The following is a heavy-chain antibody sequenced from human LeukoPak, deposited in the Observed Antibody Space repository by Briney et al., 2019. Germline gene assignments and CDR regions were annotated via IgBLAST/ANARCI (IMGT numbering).Heavy chain of an antibody. CDR2: ISSSSSYI. J-gene: IGHJ4*02. D-gene: IGHD2-2*01. V-gene: IGHV3-21*01. CDR1: GFTFSSYS. Sequence: KPGGSLRLSCAASGFTFSSYSMNWVRQAPGKGLEWVSSISSSSSYIYYADSVKGRFTISRDNAKNSLYLQMNSLRAEDTAVYYCAREKGSCSSTSCSNYWGQGTLVTVSS. CDR3: AREKGSCSSTSCSNY.